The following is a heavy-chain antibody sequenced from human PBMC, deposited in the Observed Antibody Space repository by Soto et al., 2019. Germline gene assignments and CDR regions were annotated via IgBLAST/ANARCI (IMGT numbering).Heavy chain of an antibody. J-gene: IGHJ4*02. CDR3: ARGSYSSSWYLGPGDY. V-gene: IGHV1-18*01. CDR2: ISAYNGNT. D-gene: IGHD6-13*01. CDR1: GYTFTSYG. Sequence: ASVKVSCKASGYTFTSYGISWVRQAPGQGLEWMGWISAYNGNTNYAQKLQGRVTMTTDTSTSTAYMELRSLRSDDTAVYYCARGSYSSSWYLGPGDYWGQGTLVTVSS.